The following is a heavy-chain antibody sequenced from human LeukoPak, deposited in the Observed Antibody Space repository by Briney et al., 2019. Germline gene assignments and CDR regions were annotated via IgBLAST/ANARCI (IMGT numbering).Heavy chain of an antibody. CDR1: RGTFISYG. CDR2: VIAIFGRV. V-gene: IGHV1-69*05. Sequence: SVKVSCKASRGTFISYGISWVRQAPGQGLEWMGGVIAIFGRVKYGQKFQGRATITTDESTSTAYMELSSLTSEDTGVYYCAKGELGDSSGFSFFDYWGQGTLVTVSS. CDR3: AKGELGDSSGFSFFDY. D-gene: IGHD3-22*01. J-gene: IGHJ4*02.